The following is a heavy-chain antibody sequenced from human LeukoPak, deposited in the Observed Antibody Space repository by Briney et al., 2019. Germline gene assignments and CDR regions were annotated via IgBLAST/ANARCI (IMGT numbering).Heavy chain of an antibody. CDR2: ISYDGSNK. Sequence: GGSLRLSCAASGFTFSSYAMHWVRQAPGKGLEWVAVISYDGSNKYYADSVKGRFTISRDNSKNTLYLQMNSLRAEDTAVYYCAVGLNKYDFWSGYGYWGRGTLVTVSS. D-gene: IGHD3-3*01. J-gene: IGHJ4*02. CDR3: AVGLNKYDFWSGYGY. CDR1: GFTFSSYA. V-gene: IGHV3-30*04.